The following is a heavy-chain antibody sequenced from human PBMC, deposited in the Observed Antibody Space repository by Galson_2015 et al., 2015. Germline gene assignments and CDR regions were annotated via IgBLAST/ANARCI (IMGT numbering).Heavy chain of an antibody. CDR1: GYTFTSYA. J-gene: IGHJ4*02. Sequence: SVKVSCKASGYTFTSYAMHWVRQAPGQRLEWMGWINAGNGNTKYSQKFQGRVTITRDISASTAYMELSSLRSEDTAVYYCARVNYYDSSGYPNHPLDYWGQGTLVTVSS. D-gene: IGHD3-22*01. V-gene: IGHV1-3*01. CDR3: ARVNYYDSSGYPNHPLDY. CDR2: INAGNGNT.